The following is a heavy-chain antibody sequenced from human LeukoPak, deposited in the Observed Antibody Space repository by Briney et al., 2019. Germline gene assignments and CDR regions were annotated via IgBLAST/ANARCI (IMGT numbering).Heavy chain of an antibody. CDR1: GFPFSSYE. D-gene: IGHD6-6*01. Sequence: GGSLRLSCAASGFPFSSYEMNWVRQAPGKGLEWVSYISSSGSTIYYADSVKGRFTISRDNAKNSLYLQMNSLRAEDTAVYYCARVQRGLAARGGVDYWGQGTLVTVSS. CDR2: ISSSGSTI. J-gene: IGHJ4*02. CDR3: ARVQRGLAARGGVDY. V-gene: IGHV3-48*03.